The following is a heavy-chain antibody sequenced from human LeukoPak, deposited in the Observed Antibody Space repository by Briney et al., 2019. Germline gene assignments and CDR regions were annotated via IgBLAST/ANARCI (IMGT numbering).Heavy chain of an antibody. CDR2: XXXXGGST. CDR3: AKSANTYDCSSTSCYFDY. J-gene: IGHJ4*02. Sequence: GGSLRLSCAASGFTFSSYAMSWVRQAPGKGLEWVXXXXXXGGSTYYADSVKGRFTISRDNSKNTLYLQMNSLRAEDTAVYYCAKSANTYDCSSTSCYFDYWGQGTLVTVSS. CDR1: GFTFSSYA. D-gene: IGHD2-2*01. V-gene: IGHV3-23*01.